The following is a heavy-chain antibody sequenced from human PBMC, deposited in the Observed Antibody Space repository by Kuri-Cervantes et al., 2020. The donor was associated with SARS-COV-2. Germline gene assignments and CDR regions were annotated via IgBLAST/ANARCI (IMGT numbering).Heavy chain of an antibody. CDR3: ARVWGWSGYYFHYGMDV. J-gene: IGHJ6*02. Sequence: GSLRLSCAVYGGSFSGYYWSWIRQPPGKGLEWIGEINHRGSTNHNPSLKSRVTISVDTSKNQFSLKPSSVTAADTAVYYCARVWGWSGYYFHYGMDVWGQGTTVTVSS. CDR2: INHRGST. D-gene: IGHD3-3*01. CDR1: GGSFSGYY. V-gene: IGHV4-34*01.